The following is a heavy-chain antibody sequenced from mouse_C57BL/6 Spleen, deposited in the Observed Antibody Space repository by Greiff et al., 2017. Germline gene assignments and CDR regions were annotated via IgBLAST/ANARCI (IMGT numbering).Heavy chain of an antibody. J-gene: IGHJ3*01. CDR2: ISNGGGST. Sequence: DVKLVESGGGLVQPGGSLKLSCAASGFTFSNYYMYWVRQTPEKRLEWVAYISNGGGSTYYPDTVKGRFTISRDNAKNTLYLQMSRLKSEDTAMYYCARVYGSSYAFAYWGQGTLVTVSA. V-gene: IGHV5-12*01. CDR1: GFTFSNYY. CDR3: ARVYGSSYAFAY. D-gene: IGHD1-1*01.